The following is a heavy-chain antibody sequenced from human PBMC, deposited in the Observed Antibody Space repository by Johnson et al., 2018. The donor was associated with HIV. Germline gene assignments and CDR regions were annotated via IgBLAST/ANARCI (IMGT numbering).Heavy chain of an antibody. D-gene: IGHD3-10*01. J-gene: IGHJ3*02. CDR3: ARAEIYEGRVGDFAFDI. Sequence: VQLVESGGGVVRPGGSLRLSCAAAGFTSDDYGMSWVRQAPGKGLEWVANIKQDGSEKSYVDSVKGRFTISRDNSRNSLDLQMKSLRPEDTALYYCARAEIYEGRVGDFAFDIWGQGTMVTVSS. CDR2: IKQDGSEK. V-gene: IGHV3-7*03. CDR1: GFTSDDYG.